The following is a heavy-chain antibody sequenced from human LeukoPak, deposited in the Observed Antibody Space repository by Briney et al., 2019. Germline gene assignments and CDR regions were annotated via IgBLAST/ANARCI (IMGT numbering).Heavy chain of an antibody. CDR3: ARVFRSITARLDFDY. J-gene: IGHJ4*02. D-gene: IGHD6-6*01. Sequence: EASVKVSRKASGYTFTGYYMHWVRQAPGQGLEWMGWINPNSGGTNYAQKFQGRVTMTRDTSITTACMELSRLRSDDTAVYYCARVFRSITARLDFDYWGQGTLVTVSS. CDR1: GYTFTGYY. V-gene: IGHV1-2*02. CDR2: INPNSGGT.